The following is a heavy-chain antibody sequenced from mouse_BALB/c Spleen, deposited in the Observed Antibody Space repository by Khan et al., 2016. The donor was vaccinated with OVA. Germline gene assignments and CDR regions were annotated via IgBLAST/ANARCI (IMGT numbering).Heavy chain of an antibody. D-gene: IGHD2-1*01. CDR3: ARRGIYGIFAY. CDR1: GYTFTAYW. CDR2: IDPSTGYT. V-gene: IGHV1-7*01. Sequence: QVQLKQSGAELAKPGASVKMSCKASGYTFTAYWIHWVKQRPGQGLEWIGYIDPSTGYTEYNQKFKDKATLTTDKSSSTAYMQLSSLTSEDSAVYYCARRGIYGIFAYWGQGTLVTVSA. J-gene: IGHJ3*01.